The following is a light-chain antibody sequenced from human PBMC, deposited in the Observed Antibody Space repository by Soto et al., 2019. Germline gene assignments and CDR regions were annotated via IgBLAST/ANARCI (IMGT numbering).Light chain of an antibody. CDR3: KQYGSSPTT. V-gene: IGKV3-20*01. Sequence: EIVLTQSPGTLSLSPGERATLSCRASQSVFNNHIGWYQQKPGQAPRRLIFGASFRATGIQDRFSGSGSGTDFTLTIRRLEPEDFAVYYCKQYGSSPTTFGQGTKVDI. CDR1: QSVFNNH. J-gene: IGKJ1*01. CDR2: GAS.